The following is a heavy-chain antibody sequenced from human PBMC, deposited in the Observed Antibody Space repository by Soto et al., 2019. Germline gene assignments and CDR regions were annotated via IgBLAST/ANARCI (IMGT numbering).Heavy chain of an antibody. CDR1: GFTFSSYA. D-gene: IGHD3-3*01. V-gene: IGHV3-23*01. Sequence: EVQLLESGGGLVQPGGSLRLSCAASGFTFSSYAMSWVRQAPGKGLEWVSAISGSGGSTYYADSVKGRFTISRDNFKNTLYLQMNSLRAEDTAVYYCAKDFGSYHDFWSGYYYFDYWGQGTLVTVSS. CDR3: AKDFGSYHDFWSGYYYFDY. CDR2: ISGSGGST. J-gene: IGHJ4*02.